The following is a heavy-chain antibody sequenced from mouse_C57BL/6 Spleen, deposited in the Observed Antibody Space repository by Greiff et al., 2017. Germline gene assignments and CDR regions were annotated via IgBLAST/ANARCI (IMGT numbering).Heavy chain of an antibody. Sequence: VQLQQPGPELVMPGASVKMSCKASGYSFTSYWMHWVKQRPGHVLEWIGEIYPSDSYSNYNQKFKGKSTLTVDKSSSTAYMQLSSLTSAASAVFNSAGWTTVGEAMDDWGKGTSVTVSS. CDR3: AGWTTVGEAMDD. V-gene: IGHV1-69*01. CDR2: IYPSDSYS. J-gene: IGHJ4*01. CDR1: GYSFTSYW. D-gene: IGHD1-1*01.